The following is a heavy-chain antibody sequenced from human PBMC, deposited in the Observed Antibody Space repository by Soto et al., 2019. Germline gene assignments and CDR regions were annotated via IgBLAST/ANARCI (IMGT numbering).Heavy chain of an antibody. V-gene: IGHV3-30-3*01. Sequence: GGSLRLSCAASGFIFSSYAMHWVRQAPGKGLEWVAVISYDGSNKYYADSVKGRFTISRDNSKNTLYLQMNSLRAEDTAVYYCAGEMATMDYWGQGTLVTVSS. CDR2: ISYDGSNK. J-gene: IGHJ4*02. D-gene: IGHD5-12*01. CDR3: AGEMATMDY. CDR1: GFIFSSYA.